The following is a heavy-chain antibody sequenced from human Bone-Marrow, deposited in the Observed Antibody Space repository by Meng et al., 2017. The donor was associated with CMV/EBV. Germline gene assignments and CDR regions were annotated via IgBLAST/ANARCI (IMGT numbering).Heavy chain of an antibody. D-gene: IGHD5-12*01. CDR3: ARWEIVDAFDI. J-gene: IGHJ3*02. Sequence: GESLKISCAASGFTFSNAWMNWVRQAPGKGLEWVSSISSSSSYIYYADSVKGRFTISRDNAKNSLYLQMNSLRAEDTAVYYCARWEIVDAFDIWGQGTMVTVSS. V-gene: IGHV3-21*01. CDR1: GFTFSNAW. CDR2: ISSSSSYI.